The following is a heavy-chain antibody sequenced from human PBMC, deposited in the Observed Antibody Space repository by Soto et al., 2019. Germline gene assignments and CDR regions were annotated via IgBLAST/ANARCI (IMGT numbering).Heavy chain of an antibody. CDR2: IYHTGTT. J-gene: IGHJ2*01. D-gene: IGHD3-10*02. CDR3: ARAVHSFSSRY. Sequence: CAWIRQPAGKGLEWVASIYHTGTTYYNPSLTSRVTISVDTSKNQFSLKLSSVTAADSAVYDCARAVHSFSSRY. V-gene: IGHV4-38-2*02.